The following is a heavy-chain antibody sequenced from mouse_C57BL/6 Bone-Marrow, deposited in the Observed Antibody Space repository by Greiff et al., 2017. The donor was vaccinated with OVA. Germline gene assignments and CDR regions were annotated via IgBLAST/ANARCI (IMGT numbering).Heavy chain of an antibody. J-gene: IGHJ4*01. CDR3: ATQATSFYAMDY. CDR2: IHPNSGST. CDR1: GYTFTSYW. D-gene: IGHD3-2*02. V-gene: IGHV1-64*01. Sequence: QVQLQQPGAELVKPGASVKLSCKASGYTFTSYWMHWVKQRPGQGLEWIGMIHPNSGSTNYNEKFKSKATLTVDKSSSTAYMQLSSLTSEDSAVDYCATQATSFYAMDYWGQGTSVTVSS.